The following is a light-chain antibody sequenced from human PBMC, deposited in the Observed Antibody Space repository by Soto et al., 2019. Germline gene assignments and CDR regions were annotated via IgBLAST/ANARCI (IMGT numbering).Light chain of an antibody. J-gene: IGLJ1*01. CDR2: EVT. CDR1: SSDIGSYDY. V-gene: IGLV2-14*01. CDR3: SSFTSTSTRL. Sequence: QSVLTQPASVSGSPGQSITISCTGTSSDIGSYDYVSWYQQHPGKAPNLIIYEVTDRPSGVSNRFSGSKSGNTASLTISGLQDEEEADYYCSSFTSTSTRLFGSGTKVTV.